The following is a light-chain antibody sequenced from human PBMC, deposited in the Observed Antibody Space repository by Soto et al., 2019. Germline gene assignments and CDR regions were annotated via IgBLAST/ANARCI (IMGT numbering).Light chain of an antibody. CDR1: QGISSY. CDR2: AAS. Sequence: IQLTQSPSSLSASVGDRVTITCRASQGISSYLAWYQQKPGKAPKLLTYAASTLQSGVPSRFSGSGSGTDFTLTISSLQPEDFATYYCQQLNSFSITFGQGTRLEI. CDR3: QQLNSFSIT. V-gene: IGKV1-9*01. J-gene: IGKJ5*01.